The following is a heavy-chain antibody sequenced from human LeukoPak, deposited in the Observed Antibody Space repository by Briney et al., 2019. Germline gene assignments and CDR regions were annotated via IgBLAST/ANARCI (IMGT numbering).Heavy chain of an antibody. CDR1: GYSFTSYW. V-gene: IGHV5-51*01. Sequence: GESLKISCKGSGYSFTSYWIGWVRQMPGKGLERMGIIYPGDSDTRYSPSFQGQVTISADKSISTAYLQWSSLKASDTAMYYCARSVATGLDYYYYYGMDVWGQGTTVTVSS. D-gene: IGHD1-14*01. CDR2: IYPGDSDT. J-gene: IGHJ6*02. CDR3: ARSVATGLDYYYYYGMDV.